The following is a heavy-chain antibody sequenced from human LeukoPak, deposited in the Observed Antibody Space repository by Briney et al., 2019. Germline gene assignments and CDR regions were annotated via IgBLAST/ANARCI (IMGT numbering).Heavy chain of an antibody. D-gene: IGHD3-10*01. V-gene: IGHV4-39*01. J-gene: IGHJ4*02. Sequence: SETLSLTCTVSGGSISSSSYYWGGIRQPPGKGLEWIGSIYYSGSTYYNPSLKSRVTISVDTSKNQFSLKLSSVTAADTAVYYCARHKNYYGSEFDYWGQGTLVTVSS. CDR3: ARHKNYYGSEFDY. CDR1: GGSISSSSYY. CDR2: IYYSGST.